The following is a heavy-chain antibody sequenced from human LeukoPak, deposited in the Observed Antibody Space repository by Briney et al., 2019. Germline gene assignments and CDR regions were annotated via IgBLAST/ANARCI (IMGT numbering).Heavy chain of an antibody. Sequence: ASVKVSCKASGYTFTGYYMHWVRQAPGQGLEWMGWINPNSGGTNYAQKFQGRVTMTRDTSISTAYMELRSLRSDDTAVYYCARDWVTYSGSLRSTHYFDYWGQGTLVTVSS. CDR1: GYTFTGYY. D-gene: IGHD1-26*01. CDR3: ARDWVTYSGSLRSTHYFDY. CDR2: INPNSGGT. V-gene: IGHV1-2*02. J-gene: IGHJ4*02.